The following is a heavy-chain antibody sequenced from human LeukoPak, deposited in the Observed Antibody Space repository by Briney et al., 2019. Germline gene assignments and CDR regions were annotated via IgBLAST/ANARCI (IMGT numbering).Heavy chain of an antibody. D-gene: IGHD4-17*01. V-gene: IGHV3-30-3*01. Sequence: GGSLRLSCAASGFTFSSYAMHWVRQAPGKGLEWVAVISYDGSNKYYADSVKGRFTISRDNSKNPLYLQMNSLRAEDTAVYYCARADYGDHYFDYWGQGTLVTVSS. J-gene: IGHJ4*02. CDR1: GFTFSSYA. CDR3: ARADYGDHYFDY. CDR2: ISYDGSNK.